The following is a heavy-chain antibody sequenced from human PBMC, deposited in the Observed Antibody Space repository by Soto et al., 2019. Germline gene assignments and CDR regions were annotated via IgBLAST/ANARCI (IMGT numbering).Heavy chain of an antibody. CDR2: IYNSGST. Sequence: SETLSLTCTVSGGSISSGDYYWSWIRQPPGKGLEWIGHIYNSGSTYYKPSLKSRVIISVDTSKNQFSLKLGSVTAADTAVYFCASTVVASPPAYYFGMDVWGQGTTVTVSS. V-gene: IGHV4-30-4*01. J-gene: IGHJ6*02. CDR1: GGSISSGDYY. D-gene: IGHD3-22*01. CDR3: ASTVVASPPAYYFGMDV.